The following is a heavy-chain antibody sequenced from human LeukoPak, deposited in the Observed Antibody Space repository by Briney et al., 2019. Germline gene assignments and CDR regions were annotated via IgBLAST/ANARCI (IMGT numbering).Heavy chain of an antibody. Sequence: GGSLRLSCAASGFTFSTYGMSWVRQAPGKGLEWVAVIWYDGTKKYYADSVKGRFTISRDNSKNTLYLQMNSLRAEDTAVYSCARGTPAYSSSWYRVDYWGQGTPVTVSS. CDR1: GFTFSTYG. CDR3: ARGTPAYSSSWYRVDY. D-gene: IGHD6-13*01. J-gene: IGHJ4*02. CDR2: IWYDGTKK. V-gene: IGHV3-33*01.